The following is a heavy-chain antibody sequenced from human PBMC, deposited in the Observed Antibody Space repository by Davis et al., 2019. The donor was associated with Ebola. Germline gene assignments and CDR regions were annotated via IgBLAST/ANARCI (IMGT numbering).Heavy chain of an antibody. CDR3: ARVRYNWNEGDV. D-gene: IGHD1-1*01. CDR2: ISAYNGNT. V-gene: IGHV1-18*01. CDR1: GYTFTSYG. Sequence: ASVKVSCTASGYTFTSYGISWVRQAPGQGLEWMGWISAYNGNTNYAQKLQGRVTMTTDTSTSTAYMELRSLRSDDTAVYYCARVRYNWNEGDVWGQGTTVTVSS. J-gene: IGHJ6*02.